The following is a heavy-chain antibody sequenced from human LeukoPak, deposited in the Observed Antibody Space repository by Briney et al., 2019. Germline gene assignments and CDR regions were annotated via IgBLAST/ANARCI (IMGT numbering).Heavy chain of an antibody. CDR1: GYRFTSYW. Sequence: GESLKISCKGSGYRFTSYWIVWVRQMPGKGLEYMGIIYPGDPDTRYSPPFQGQVTISADKSITTAYLQWSSLQASDTAMYYCARLAHSSQAYYFDYWGQGTLVTVSS. CDR3: ARLAHSSQAYYFDY. CDR2: IYPGDPDT. V-gene: IGHV5-51*01. J-gene: IGHJ4*02. D-gene: IGHD3-22*01.